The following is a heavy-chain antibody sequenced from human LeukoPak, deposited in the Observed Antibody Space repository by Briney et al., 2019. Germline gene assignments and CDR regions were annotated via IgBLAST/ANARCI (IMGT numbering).Heavy chain of an antibody. D-gene: IGHD4-17*01. CDR1: GYTFTGYY. J-gene: IGHJ4*02. V-gene: IGHV1-2*02. CDR3: ARELATVTTLVFDY. CDR2: INPNSGGT. Sequence: ASVKVSCKASGYTFTGYYMHWVRQAPGQGLEWMGWINPNSGGTNYAQKFQGRVTMTRDTSISTAYMELSRLRPDDTAVYYCARELATVTTLVFDYWGQGTLVTVSS.